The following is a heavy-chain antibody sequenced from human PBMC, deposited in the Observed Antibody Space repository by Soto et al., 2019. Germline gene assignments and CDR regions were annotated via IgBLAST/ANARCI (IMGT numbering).Heavy chain of an antibody. V-gene: IGHV4-30-4*01. CDR2: IYYSGST. CDR1: GGSISSGDYY. Sequence: QVQLQESGPGLVKPSQTLSLTCTVSGGSISSGDYYWSWIRQPPGKGLEWIGYIYYSGSTYYNPSLKRRVTISGDTSKNQFSLKLSSVTAADTAVYYCARGITPGADWGGDYFDYWGQGTLVTVSS. CDR3: ARGITPGADWGGDYFDY. J-gene: IGHJ4*02. D-gene: IGHD3-16*01.